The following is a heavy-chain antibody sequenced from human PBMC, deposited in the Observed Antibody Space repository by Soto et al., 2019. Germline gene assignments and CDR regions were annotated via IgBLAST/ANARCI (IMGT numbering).Heavy chain of an antibody. CDR1: GGSFSDYY. CDR2: ITDSGIT. D-gene: IGHD3-10*01. J-gene: IGHJ1*01. CDR3: ARSRGGVQD. V-gene: IGHV4-34*01. Sequence: QGQIQQWGAGLLKPSETLSLICAGYGGSFSDYYWGWIRQPPGKGLEWIGEITDSGITNYNSSLKSRVIISVDTSKNQFSLKLRSVTAADTAVYYCARSRGGVQDWGQGTLVTVSS.